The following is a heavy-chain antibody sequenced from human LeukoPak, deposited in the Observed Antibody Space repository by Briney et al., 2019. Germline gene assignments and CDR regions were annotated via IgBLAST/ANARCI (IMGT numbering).Heavy chain of an antibody. Sequence: SGPVLVKPTETLTLTCTVSGFLLSNARMGVSWIRQPPGKALEWLAHIFWNDEKSYSTSLKSRLTISKDTSKSQVVLTMTNMDPVDTATYYCARIAPHTALVTNWFAPWGQGTLVTVSS. V-gene: IGHV2-26*01. CDR2: IFWNDEK. D-gene: IGHD5-18*01. J-gene: IGHJ5*02. CDR3: ARIAPHTALVTNWFAP. CDR1: GFLLSNARMG.